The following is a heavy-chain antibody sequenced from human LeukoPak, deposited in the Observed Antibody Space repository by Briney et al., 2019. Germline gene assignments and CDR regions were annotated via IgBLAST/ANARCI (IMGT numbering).Heavy chain of an antibody. CDR2: IYYSGST. Sequence: SETLSLTCTVSGGSISSYYWSWIRQPPGKGLEWIGYIYYSGSTNYNPSLKSRVTISVDTSKNQFSLKLSSVTAADTAVYYCARADYYDSRTFDPWGQGTLVTVSS. CDR1: GGSISSYY. V-gene: IGHV4-59*01. CDR3: ARADYYDSRTFDP. J-gene: IGHJ5*02. D-gene: IGHD3-22*01.